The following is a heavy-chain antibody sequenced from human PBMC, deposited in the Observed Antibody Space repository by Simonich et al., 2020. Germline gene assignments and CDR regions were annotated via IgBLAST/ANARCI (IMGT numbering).Heavy chain of an antibody. V-gene: IGHV4-59*08. CDR1: GGSISSYY. J-gene: IGHJ6*02. CDR2: IYYSGST. CDR3: ARSLGYYYYYYGMDV. D-gene: IGHD1-26*01. Sequence: QVQLQESGPGLVKPSETLSLTCTVPGGSISSYYWSWIRQPPGKGLEWIGYIYYSGSTNYHPSLKSRVTISVDTSKNQFSLKLSSVTAADTAVYYCARSLGYYYYYYGMDVWGQGTTVTVSS.